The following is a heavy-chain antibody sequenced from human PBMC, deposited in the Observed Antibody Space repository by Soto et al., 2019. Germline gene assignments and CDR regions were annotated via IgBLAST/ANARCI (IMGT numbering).Heavy chain of an antibody. CDR1: GGSISSGGYY. CDR2: IYYSGST. Sequence: SETLSLTCTVSGGSISSGGYYWSWIRQHPGKGLEWIGYIYYSGSTYYNPSLKSRVTISVDTSKNQFSLKLSSVTAADTAVYYCARARSMVRGVRRLFDYWGQGTLVTVSS. D-gene: IGHD3-10*01. V-gene: IGHV4-31*03. CDR3: ARARSMVRGVRRLFDY. J-gene: IGHJ4*02.